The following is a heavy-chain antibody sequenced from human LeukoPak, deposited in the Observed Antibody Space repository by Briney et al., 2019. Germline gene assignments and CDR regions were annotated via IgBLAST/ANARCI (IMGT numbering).Heavy chain of an antibody. D-gene: IGHD3-10*01. CDR1: GFTFTSSA. J-gene: IGHJ5*02. CDR3: AIYGSGSYYFDP. CDR2: IVVGSGNT. Sequence: SVKVSCKASGFTFTSSAMQWVRQARGQRLEWIGWIVVGSGNTNYAQKFQERVTITRDMSTSTAYMELSSLRSEDTAVYYCAIYGSGSYYFDPWGQGTLVTVSS. V-gene: IGHV1-58*02.